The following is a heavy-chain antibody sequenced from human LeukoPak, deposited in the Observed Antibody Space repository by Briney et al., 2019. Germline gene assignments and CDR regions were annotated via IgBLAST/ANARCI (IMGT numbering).Heavy chain of an antibody. Sequence: SQTLSLTCAISGDSVSSNSATWDWIRQSPSRGLEWLGRTYYRSKWYNDYAVSLKSRVTINPDTSKNQFSLQLNSVTPEDTAVYYCAREGSDGYLFDYWGQGSLDIVSS. CDR3: AREGSDGYLFDY. CDR2: TYYRSKWYN. CDR1: GDSVSSNSAT. J-gene: IGHJ4*02. D-gene: IGHD3-16*01. V-gene: IGHV6-1*01.